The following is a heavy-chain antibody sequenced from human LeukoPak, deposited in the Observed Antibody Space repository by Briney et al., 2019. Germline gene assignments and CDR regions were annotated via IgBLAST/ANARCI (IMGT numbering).Heavy chain of an antibody. J-gene: IGHJ4*02. V-gene: IGHV3-23*01. Sequence: GGSLRLSCTASGFTFSTYAMSWVRQAPGEGLEWVSGISGSGGSTYYTDSVKGRFTISRDNSKNTLHLQMSSLRAEDTAQYYCVKDRCDRTTCPEVWGQGTLVTVSS. D-gene: IGHD2-2*01. CDR1: GFTFSTYA. CDR2: ISGSGGST. CDR3: VKDRCDRTTCPEV.